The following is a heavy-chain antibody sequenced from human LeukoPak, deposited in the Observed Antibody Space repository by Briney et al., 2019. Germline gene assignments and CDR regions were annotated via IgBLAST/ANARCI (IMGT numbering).Heavy chain of an antibody. J-gene: IGHJ4*02. CDR2: INPNSGGT. D-gene: IGHD3-3*01. Sequence: GASVKVSCKASGYMFTGYYMHSVRQAPGQGLEWMGRINPNSGGTNYAQKFRGRVTMARDTSISTAYMELSRLRSDDTAVYYCASRITSFGMATVFDYWGQGTLFTVSS. CDR3: ASRITSFGMATVFDY. V-gene: IGHV1-2*06. CDR1: GYMFTGYY.